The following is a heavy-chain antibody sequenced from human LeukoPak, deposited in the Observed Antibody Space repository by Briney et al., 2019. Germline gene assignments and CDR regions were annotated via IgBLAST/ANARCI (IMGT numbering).Heavy chain of an antibody. CDR2: ISSSGSTI. CDR1: GFTFSSYE. Sequence: GGSLRLSCAASGFTFSSYEMNWVRQAPGKGLEWVSYISSSGSTIYYADSVKGRFTISRDNAKNSLYLQMNSLRGEDTAVYYCAREEAVTMIVVVTPFDAFDIWGQGTMVTVSS. D-gene: IGHD3-22*01. J-gene: IGHJ3*02. V-gene: IGHV3-48*03. CDR3: AREEAVTMIVVVTPFDAFDI.